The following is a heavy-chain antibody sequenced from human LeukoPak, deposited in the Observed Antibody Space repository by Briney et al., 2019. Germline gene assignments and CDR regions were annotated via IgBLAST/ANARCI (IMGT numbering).Heavy chain of an antibody. D-gene: IGHD6-19*01. CDR2: IIPIFGTA. CDR1: GGTFSSYA. CDR3: GKDSQWPPSYFDY. J-gene: IGHJ4*02. V-gene: IGHV1-69*13. Sequence: GASVKVSCKASGGTFSSYAISWVRQAPGQGLEWMGGIIPIFGTANYAQKFQGRVTITADESTSTAYMELSSLRSEDTAVYYCGKDSQWPPSYFDYWGQGTLVTVSS.